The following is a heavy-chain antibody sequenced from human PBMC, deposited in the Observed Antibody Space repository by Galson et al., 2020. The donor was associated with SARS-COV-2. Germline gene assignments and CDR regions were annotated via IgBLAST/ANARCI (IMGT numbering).Heavy chain of an antibody. Sequence: SETLSLTCTVSGGSISSYYWSWIRQPPGKGLEWIGYIYYSGSTNYNPSLKSRVTISVDTSKNQFSLKLSSVTAADTAVYYCARDRSDSGYDFDYYYGMDVWGQGTTVTVSS. CDR1: GGSISSYY. V-gene: IGHV4-59*01. CDR2: IYYSGST. CDR3: ARDRSDSGYDFDYYYGMDV. D-gene: IGHD5-12*01. J-gene: IGHJ6*02.